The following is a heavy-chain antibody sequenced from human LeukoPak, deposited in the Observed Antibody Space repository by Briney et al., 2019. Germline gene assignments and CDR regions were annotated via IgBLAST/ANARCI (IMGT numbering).Heavy chain of an antibody. Sequence: ASVKVSCKASGYTFTSYYMHWVRQAPGQGLEWMGIINPSGGSTSYAQKFQGRVTMTRDMSTSTVYMELSSLRSEDTAVYYCARDGYSGYDATEACYMDVWGKGTTVAVSS. CDR2: INPSGGST. D-gene: IGHD5-12*01. CDR3: ARDGYSGYDATEACYMDV. J-gene: IGHJ6*03. CDR1: GYTFTSYY. V-gene: IGHV1-46*01.